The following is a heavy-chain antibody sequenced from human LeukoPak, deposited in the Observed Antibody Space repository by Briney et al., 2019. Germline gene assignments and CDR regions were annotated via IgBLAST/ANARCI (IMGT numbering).Heavy chain of an antibody. CDR2: IKQDGSEK. CDR3: ARLFWYVSGFPDY. Sequence: PGGSLRLSCAASGFTFSKYYMTWVRQAPGKGLEWVANIKQDGSEKKYVDSVKGRFTISRDNAKNSLYLELNSPRAEDTAVYYCARLFWYVSGFPDYWGQGTVVTVSS. CDR1: GFTFSKYY. V-gene: IGHV3-7*04. J-gene: IGHJ4*02. D-gene: IGHD6-19*01.